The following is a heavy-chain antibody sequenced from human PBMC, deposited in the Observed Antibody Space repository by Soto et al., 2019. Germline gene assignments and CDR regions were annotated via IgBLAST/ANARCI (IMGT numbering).Heavy chain of an antibody. V-gene: IGHV3-33*01. J-gene: IGHJ6*02. CDR1: GFTFSSYG. Sequence: PGGSLRLSCAASGFTFSSYGMNWVRQDPGKGLEWVAVIWYDGSNKYYADSGKGRFTISRDNSKITLYLQMNSLTAEDTAVYYCARYFGIAAAGPNYYYYGMDVWGQGTTVTFSS. CDR3: ARYFGIAAAGPNYYYYGMDV. CDR2: IWYDGSNK. D-gene: IGHD6-13*01.